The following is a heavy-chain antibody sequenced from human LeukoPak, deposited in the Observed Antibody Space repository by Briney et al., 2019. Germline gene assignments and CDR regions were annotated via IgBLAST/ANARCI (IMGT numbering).Heavy chain of an antibody. CDR3: ARDSLYCSSTSCYRVPFDY. J-gene: IGHJ4*02. CDR2: TYYRSKWYN. CDR1: GDSVSSNSAA. V-gene: IGHV6-1*01. D-gene: IGHD2-2*02. Sequence: SQTLSLTCAIPGDSVSSNSAAWNWIRQPPSRGLEWLGRTYYRSKWYNDYAVSVKSRITINPDTSKNQFSLQLNSVTPEDTAVYYCARDSLYCSSTSCYRVPFDYWGQGTLVTVSS.